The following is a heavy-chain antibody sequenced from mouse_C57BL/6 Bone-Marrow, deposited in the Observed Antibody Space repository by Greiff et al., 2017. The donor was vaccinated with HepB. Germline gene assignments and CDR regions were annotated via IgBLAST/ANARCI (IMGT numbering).Heavy chain of an antibody. D-gene: IGHD1-1*01. CDR2: IHPNSGST. CDR3: ARWGSSLYYFDD. CDR1: GYTFTSYW. J-gene: IGHJ2*01. V-gene: IGHV1-64*01. Sequence: QVQLQQPGAELVKPGASVKLSCKASGYTFTSYWMHWVKQRPGQGLEWIGMIHPNSGSTNYNEKFKSKATLTVDKSSSTAYMQLSSLTSEDSAVYYCARWGSSLYYFDDWGQGTTLTVSS.